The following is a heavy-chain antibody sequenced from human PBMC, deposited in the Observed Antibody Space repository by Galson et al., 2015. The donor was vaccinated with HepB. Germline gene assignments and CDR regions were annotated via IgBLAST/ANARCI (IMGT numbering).Heavy chain of an antibody. J-gene: IGHJ4*02. CDR2: ISYDGSNK. V-gene: IGHV3-30*18. Sequence: SLRLSCAASGFTFSSYGMHWVRQAPGKGLEWVAVISYDGSNKYYADSVKGRFTISRDNSKNTLYLQMNSLRAEDTAVYHCAKDGYCSSTSCSYYFDYWGQGTLVTVSS. CDR1: GFTFSSYG. CDR3: AKDGYCSSTSCSYYFDY. D-gene: IGHD2-2*03.